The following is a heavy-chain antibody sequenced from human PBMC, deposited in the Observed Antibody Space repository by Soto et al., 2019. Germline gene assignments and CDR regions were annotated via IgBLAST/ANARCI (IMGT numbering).Heavy chain of an antibody. CDR3: ARHNYGSGSTYFDY. J-gene: IGHJ4*02. CDR2: IYYSGST. D-gene: IGHD3-10*01. CDR1: GGSISSYY. Sequence: QVQLQESGPGLVKPSETLSLTCTVSGGSISSYYWSWIRQPPGKGLEWIGYIYYSGSTNYNPALKSRLTISVDTSKNPFSLKLNSMTAADTAVYYCARHNYGSGSTYFDYWGQGTLVTVSS. V-gene: IGHV4-59*08.